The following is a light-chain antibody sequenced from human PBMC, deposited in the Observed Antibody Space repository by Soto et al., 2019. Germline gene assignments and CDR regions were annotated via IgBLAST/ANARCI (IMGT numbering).Light chain of an antibody. CDR3: QQLKSYPIT. CDR2: AAS. J-gene: IGKJ5*01. V-gene: IGKV1-9*01. Sequence: DIQLTASPSFRSASVGDRVTITSRASQGISSYLAWYQQKPGKAPKLLIYAASTLQSGVPLRFSGSASGTEFTLTIISLQPEDFATYYCQQLKSYPITFGQGTRLEIK. CDR1: QGISSY.